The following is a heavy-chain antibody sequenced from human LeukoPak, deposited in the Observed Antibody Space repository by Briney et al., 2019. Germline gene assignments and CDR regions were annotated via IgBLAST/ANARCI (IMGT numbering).Heavy chain of an antibody. V-gene: IGHV3-23*01. Sequence: PGGSLRLSCAASGFTFSSYAMSWVRQAPGKGLEWVSAISGSGGSTYYADSVKGRFTISRDNSKNTLYLQMNSLRAEDTAVYYCAKDRSYDDSSGPDLIFDYWGQGTLVTVSS. CDR2: ISGSGGST. CDR3: AKDRSYDDSSGPDLIFDY. CDR1: GFTFSSYA. D-gene: IGHD3-22*01. J-gene: IGHJ4*02.